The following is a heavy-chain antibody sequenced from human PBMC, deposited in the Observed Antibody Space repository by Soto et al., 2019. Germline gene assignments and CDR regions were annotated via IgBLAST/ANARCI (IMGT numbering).Heavy chain of an antibody. CDR3: ARAYYYDSSGYLRETDY. V-gene: IGHV3-21*01. J-gene: IGHJ4*02. CDR2: ISSSSSYR. CDR1: GFTFSSYS. D-gene: IGHD3-22*01. Sequence: EVQLVESGGGLVKPGGSLRLSCAASGFTFSSYSMNWVRQAPGKGLEWVSSISSSSSYRYYADSVKGRFTISRDNAKNSLYLQMNSLRAEDTAVYYCARAYYYDSSGYLRETDYWGQGTLVTVSS.